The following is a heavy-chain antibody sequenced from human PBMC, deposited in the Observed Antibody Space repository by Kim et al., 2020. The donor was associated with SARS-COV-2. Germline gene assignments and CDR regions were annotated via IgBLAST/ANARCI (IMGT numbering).Heavy chain of an antibody. D-gene: IGHD3-10*01. V-gene: IGHV4-31*03. CDR2: IYYSGST. Sequence: SETLSLTCTVSGGSISSGGYYWSWIRQHPGKGLEWIGYIYYSGSTYYNPSLKSRVTISVDTSKNQFSLKLSSVTAADTAVYYCARVGYGESIYFDYWGQGTLVTVSS. J-gene: IGHJ4*02. CDR1: GGSISSGGYY. CDR3: ARVGYGESIYFDY.